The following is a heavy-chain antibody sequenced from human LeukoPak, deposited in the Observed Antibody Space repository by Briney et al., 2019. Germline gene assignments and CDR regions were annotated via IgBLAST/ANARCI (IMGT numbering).Heavy chain of an antibody. CDR2: IYENGGTT. J-gene: IGHJ6*02. V-gene: IGHV3-23*01. Sequence: PGGSLRLSCVGSGFTFRSHAMSWVRQAPEKGLEFVSGIYENGGTTYYADSVKGRFTISRDNSKNTLYLQMNSLRADDTAVLYCAKGRTMNFYGVDVWGQGTTVTVSS. CDR1: GFTFRSHA. D-gene: IGHD3-22*01. CDR3: AKGRTMNFYGVDV.